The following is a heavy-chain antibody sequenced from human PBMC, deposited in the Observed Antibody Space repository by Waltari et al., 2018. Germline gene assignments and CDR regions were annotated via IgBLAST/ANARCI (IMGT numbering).Heavy chain of an antibody. V-gene: IGHV1-46*01. CDR1: GYILSHYH. CDR2: ISPSDDTT. D-gene: IGHD2-8*02. J-gene: IGHJ4*02. CDR3: ARRTGGTSPFDY. Sequence: QVQLVQSGAEVRKPGAAVKGSCKASGYILSHYHMHWVRQVRGQGREWMGKISPSDDTTTYAQQVPGRLTITRGTSTSTVYLELSSLRSEETAVYYCARRTGGTSPFDYWGQGTLVTVSS.